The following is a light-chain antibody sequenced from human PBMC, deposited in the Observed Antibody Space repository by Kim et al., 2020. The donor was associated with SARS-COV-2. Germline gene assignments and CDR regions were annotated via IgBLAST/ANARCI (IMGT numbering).Light chain of an antibody. CDR2: GKN. Sequence: VALGQTDRITCQGDSLRSYYAHWYQQKPGQAPILVIYGKNNRPSGIPERFSGSSSGNTASLTITGTQAGDEADYYCNSRDSNDNVVFGGGTQLTVL. CDR3: NSRDSNDNVV. V-gene: IGLV3-19*01. J-gene: IGLJ2*01. CDR1: SLRSYY.